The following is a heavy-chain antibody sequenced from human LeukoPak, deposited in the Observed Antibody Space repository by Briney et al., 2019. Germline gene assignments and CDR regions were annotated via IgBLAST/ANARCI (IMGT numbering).Heavy chain of an antibody. J-gene: IGHJ4*02. CDR2: IYYSGST. Sequence: PSETLSLTCTVSGVSISSGGYYWSWIRQHPGKGLEWIGYIYYSGSTYYNPSLKSRVTISVDTSKNQFSLKLSSVTAADTAVYYCAAGRMATIWVDYWGQGTLVTVSS. CDR1: GVSISSGGYY. V-gene: IGHV4-31*03. CDR3: AAGRMATIWVDY. D-gene: IGHD5-24*01.